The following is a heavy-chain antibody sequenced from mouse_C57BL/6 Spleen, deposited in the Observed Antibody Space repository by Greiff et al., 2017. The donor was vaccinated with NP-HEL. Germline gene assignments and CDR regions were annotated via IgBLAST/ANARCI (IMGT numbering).Heavy chain of an antibody. CDR1: GFTFSSYG. J-gene: IGHJ3*01. Sequence: EVQLLESGGDLVKPGGSLKLSCAASGFTFSSYGMSWVRQTPDKRLEWVATISSGGSYTYYPDSVKGRFTISRDNAKNTLYLQMSSLKSEDTAMYYCARPLYDYAFAYWGKGTLVTVSA. D-gene: IGHD2-4*01. CDR3: ARPLYDYAFAY. V-gene: IGHV5-6*01. CDR2: ISSGGSYT.